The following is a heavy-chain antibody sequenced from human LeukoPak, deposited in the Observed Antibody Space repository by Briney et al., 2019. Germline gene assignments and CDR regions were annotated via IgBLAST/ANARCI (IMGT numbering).Heavy chain of an antibody. CDR2: TSHDGSYK. J-gene: IGHJ4*02. D-gene: IGHD3-10*01. CDR3: VKDWGRQFASGSSYFDY. V-gene: IGHV3-30*18. Sequence: GGSLRLSCAAAGFTFSRYGMHWVRQAPGKGLEWVAVTSHDGSYKRYEDSVKGRFTISRHNSRNTLFLQMNSLRVEDRAVYYCVKDWGRQFASGSSYFDYWGQGILVTVSS. CDR1: GFTFSRYG.